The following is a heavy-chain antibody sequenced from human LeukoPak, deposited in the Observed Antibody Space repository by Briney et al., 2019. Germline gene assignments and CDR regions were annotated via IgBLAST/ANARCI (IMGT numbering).Heavy chain of an antibody. J-gene: IGHJ3*02. CDR2: IIPIFGTA. CDR1: GGTFGSYA. CDR3: ARGGLTGTPGSAFDI. V-gene: IGHV1-69*06. Sequence: ASVKVSCKASGGTFGSYAISWVRQAPGQGLEWMGGIIPIFGTANYAQKFQGRVTITADKSTSTAYMELSSLRSEDTAVYYCARGGLTGTPGSAFDIWGQGTMVTVSS. D-gene: IGHD1-1*01.